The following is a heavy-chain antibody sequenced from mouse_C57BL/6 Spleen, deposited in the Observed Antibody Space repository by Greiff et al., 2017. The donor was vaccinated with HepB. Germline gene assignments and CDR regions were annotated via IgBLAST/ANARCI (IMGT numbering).Heavy chain of an antibody. Sequence: EVKLQQSGPELVKPGASVKISCKASGYTFTDYYMNWVKQSHGKSLEWIGDINPNNGGTSYNQKFKGKATLTVDNSSSTAYMELRSLTSEDSAVYYCARRYDYGGFDYWGQGTTLTVSS. V-gene: IGHV1-26*01. CDR2: INPNNGGT. D-gene: IGHD2-4*01. CDR3: ARRYDYGGFDY. J-gene: IGHJ2*01. CDR1: GYTFTDYY.